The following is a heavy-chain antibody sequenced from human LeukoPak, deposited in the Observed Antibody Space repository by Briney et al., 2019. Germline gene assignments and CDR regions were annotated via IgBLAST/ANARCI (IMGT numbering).Heavy chain of an antibody. CDR2: IHQDGVDK. D-gene: IGHD3-16*01. V-gene: IGHV3-7*01. CDR3: ARTALFGGRLTTPGLDY. Sequence: GGSLRLSCAASEFRFGSYAMSWVRQAPRKGPEWVANIHQDGVDKDYVDSVAGRFTISRDNAKSSVDLEMNSLRAEDTAVYYCARTALFGGRLTTPGLDYWGQGTLVTVSS. CDR1: EFRFGSYA. J-gene: IGHJ4*02.